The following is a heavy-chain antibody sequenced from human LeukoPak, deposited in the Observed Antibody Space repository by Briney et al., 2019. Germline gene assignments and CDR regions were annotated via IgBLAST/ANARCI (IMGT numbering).Heavy chain of an antibody. J-gene: IGHJ4*02. CDR3: ARMYCSGGSCLDYFDY. V-gene: IGHV3-30-3*01. CDR1: GFTFSSYA. CDR2: ISYDGSNK. D-gene: IGHD2-15*01. Sequence: GRSLRLSCAASGFTFSSYAMHWVRQAPGKGLEWVAVISYDGSNKYYADSVKGRFTISRDNSKNTLYLQMNSLRAEDTAVYYCARMYCSGGSCLDYFDYWGQGTLVTVSS.